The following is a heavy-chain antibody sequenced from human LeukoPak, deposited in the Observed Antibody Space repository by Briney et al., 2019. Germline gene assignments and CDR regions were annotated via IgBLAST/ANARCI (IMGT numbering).Heavy chain of an antibody. CDR2: ISSSGSTI. CDR1: GFTFSDYY. Sequence: GGSLRLSCAASGFTFSDYYMTWIRQAPGKGLEWVSYISSSGSTIYYADSVKGRFTISRDNAKNSLYLQMNSLRAEDTAVYYCARPYSSGWYGRKGFDYLGQGTLVTVSS. D-gene: IGHD6-19*01. V-gene: IGHV3-11*01. CDR3: ARPYSSGWYGRKGFDY. J-gene: IGHJ4*02.